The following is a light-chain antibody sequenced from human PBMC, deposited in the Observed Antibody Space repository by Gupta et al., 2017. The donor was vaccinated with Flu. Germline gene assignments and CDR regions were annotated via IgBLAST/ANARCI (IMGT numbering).Light chain of an antibody. V-gene: IGLV1-40*01. Sequence: QYVLTQPPSVSGAPGQSVALSCIGSSSNIGAGYEVHWYQHIPGTAPQLLIYSNSDRPSGVPDRFSGSKSDISAYLSITGLQAEDEADYYCHSYDVNLGCYVFGTGTKVTVL. CDR3: HSYDVNLGCYV. J-gene: IGLJ1*01. CDR2: SNS. CDR1: SSNIGAGYE.